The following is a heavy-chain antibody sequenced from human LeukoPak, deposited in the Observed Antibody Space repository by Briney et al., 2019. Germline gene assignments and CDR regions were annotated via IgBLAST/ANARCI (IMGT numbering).Heavy chain of an antibody. D-gene: IGHD6-19*01. CDR3: ARDGGAVAGHGSSDY. J-gene: IGHJ4*02. CDR2: ISSSSSYI. CDR1: GFTFSSYS. V-gene: IGHV3-21*01. Sequence: GGSLRLSCAASGFTFSSYSMNWVRQAPGKGLEWVSSISSSSSYIYYADSVKGRFTISRDNAKNSLYLQMNSLRAEDTAVYYCARDGGAVAGHGSSDYWGQGTLVTVSS.